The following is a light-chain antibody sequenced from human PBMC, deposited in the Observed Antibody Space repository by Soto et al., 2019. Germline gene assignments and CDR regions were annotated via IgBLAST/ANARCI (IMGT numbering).Light chain of an antibody. Sequence: DIPMTQSPSTLSASVGDRVTITCRASQSISSWLAWYQQKPGKAPKLLLYKASSLESGDPSRFSGSGSGTAFTLTISSLQPDGFATYYCQQYNSYSLTFGQGTKVEIK. CDR3: QQYNSYSLT. J-gene: IGKJ1*01. CDR1: QSISSW. V-gene: IGKV1-5*03. CDR2: KAS.